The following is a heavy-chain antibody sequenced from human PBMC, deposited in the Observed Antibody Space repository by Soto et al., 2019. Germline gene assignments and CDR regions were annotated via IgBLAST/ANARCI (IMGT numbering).Heavy chain of an antibody. J-gene: IGHJ6*02. CDR3: TWVNYYYGMDV. CDR2: IRSKANSYAT. CDR1: GFTFSGSA. Sequence: GGSLRLSCAASGFTFSGSAMHWVRQASGKGLEWVGRIRSKANSYATAYAASVKGRFTISRDDSKNTAYLQMNSLKTEDTAVYYCTWVNYYYGMDVWGQGTTVTVSS. D-gene: IGHD2-21*01. V-gene: IGHV3-73*01.